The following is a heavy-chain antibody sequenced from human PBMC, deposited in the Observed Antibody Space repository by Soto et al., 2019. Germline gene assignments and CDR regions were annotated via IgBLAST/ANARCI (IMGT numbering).Heavy chain of an antibody. Sequence: QVQLVQSGAEVKKPGSSVNVSCKASGGTFSSYAISWVRQAPGQGLEWMGGIIPIFGTANYAQKFQGRVTITADESTRTAYMELSSLRSEDTAVYYCATKGDGYNYVGLDAFDIWGQGTMVTVSS. J-gene: IGHJ3*02. CDR1: GGTFSSYA. CDR3: ATKGDGYNYVGLDAFDI. V-gene: IGHV1-69*01. CDR2: IIPIFGTA. D-gene: IGHD5-12*01.